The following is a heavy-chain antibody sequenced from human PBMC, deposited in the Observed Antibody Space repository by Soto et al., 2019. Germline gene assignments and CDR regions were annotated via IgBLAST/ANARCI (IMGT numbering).Heavy chain of an antibody. Sequence: ASVKVSCKASGYIFTTYYLHWVRQAPGQGLEWMGIIDPSGGTTTYAQKFQGRLTMTRDTSTFIVYMDLSTLRSEDTAVYYCARSNADILDFWGQGTLVTVAS. CDR2: IDPSGGTT. D-gene: IGHD2-15*01. CDR1: GYIFTTYY. J-gene: IGHJ4*03. CDR3: ARSNADILDF. V-gene: IGHV1-46*01.